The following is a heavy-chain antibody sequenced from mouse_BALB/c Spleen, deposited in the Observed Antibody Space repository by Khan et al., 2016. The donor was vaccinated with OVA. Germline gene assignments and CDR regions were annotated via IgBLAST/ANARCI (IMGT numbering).Heavy chain of an antibody. V-gene: IGHV9-3-1*01. CDR2: INTYTGEP. D-gene: IGHD2-10*01. Sequence: QIQLVQSGPELKKPGETVKISCKASGYTFTNFGMNWVKQAPGKGLKWMGWINTYTGEPTYADDFKGRFAFSLETSASTAYLQINNLKNEETATYFCARPPYFSYVMVYWGQGTSVTVSS. CDR1: GYTFTNFG. CDR3: ARPPYFSYVMVY. J-gene: IGHJ4*01.